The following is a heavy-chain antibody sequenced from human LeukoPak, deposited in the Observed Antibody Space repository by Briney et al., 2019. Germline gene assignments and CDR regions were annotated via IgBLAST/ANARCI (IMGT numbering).Heavy chain of an antibody. Sequence: PGGSLRLSCAASGFTFSSYGMHWVRQAPGKGLEWVAVIWYGGSNKYYADSVKGRFTISRDNSKNTLYLQMNSLRAEDTAVYYCAKLPYSSSPADYWGQGTLVTVSS. CDR2: IWYGGSNK. J-gene: IGHJ4*02. V-gene: IGHV3-33*06. D-gene: IGHD6-13*01. CDR3: AKLPYSSSPADY. CDR1: GFTFSSYG.